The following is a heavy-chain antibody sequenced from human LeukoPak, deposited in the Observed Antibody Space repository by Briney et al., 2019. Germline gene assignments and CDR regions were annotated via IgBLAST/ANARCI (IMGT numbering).Heavy chain of an antibody. CDR2: ISSTSRTI. CDR3: ARDPRGTWVPYAFDI. CDR1: GFTFSGFG. J-gene: IGHJ3*02. D-gene: IGHD3-16*01. Sequence: GGSLRLSCAASGFTFSGFGMNWVRQAPGRGLECVSYISSTSRTIYYADSLKSRFAISRDNAKNSLYLQMDSLRAEDTAVYYCARDPRGTWVPYAFDIWGQGTMVTVSS. V-gene: IGHV3-48*01.